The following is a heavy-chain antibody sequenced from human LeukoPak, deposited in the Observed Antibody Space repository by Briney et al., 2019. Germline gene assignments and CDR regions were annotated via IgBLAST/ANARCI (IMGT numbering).Heavy chain of an antibody. J-gene: IGHJ3*02. CDR1: GSTFTDYY. V-gene: IGHV1-2*02. CDR2: INPNSGGT. CDR3: ARDPSNYYDAGGLNAFDI. D-gene: IGHD3-16*01. Sequence: GASVKVSCKASGSTFTDYYMHWVRQAPGQGLEWMGWINPNSGGTNFAQKFQGRVTMTRDTSISTAYMELNRLRSDDTAVYYCARDPSNYYDAGGLNAFDIWGQGTMVTVSS.